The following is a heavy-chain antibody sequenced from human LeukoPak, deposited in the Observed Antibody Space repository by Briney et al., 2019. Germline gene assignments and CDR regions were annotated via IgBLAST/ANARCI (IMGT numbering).Heavy chain of an antibody. CDR3: ARAPFDYGDYYNYFDY. D-gene: IGHD4-17*01. CDR2: IIPIFGTA. V-gene: IGHV1-69*01. Sequence: SVKVSCKASGGTFSSYAISWVRQAPGQGLEWMGGIIPIFGTANYARKFQGRVTITADESTSTAYMELSSLRSEDTAVYYCARAPFDYGDYYNYFDYWGQGTLVTVSS. CDR1: GGTFSSYA. J-gene: IGHJ4*02.